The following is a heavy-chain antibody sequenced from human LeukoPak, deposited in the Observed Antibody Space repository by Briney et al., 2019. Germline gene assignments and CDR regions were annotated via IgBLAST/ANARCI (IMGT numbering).Heavy chain of an antibody. CDR2: ISYDGRQK. J-gene: IGHJ4*02. Sequence: GGSLRLSCAASGFTFSEYAMHWVRQAPGKGREWVAVISYDGRQKYYGDSVKGRFTISRDNPKNTLYLQMNSLRDDDTAVYYCARVFLERLTSGYFDNWGQGTLVTVSP. D-gene: IGHD3-3*01. V-gene: IGHV3-30-3*01. CDR3: ARVFLERLTSGYFDN. CDR1: GFTFSEYA.